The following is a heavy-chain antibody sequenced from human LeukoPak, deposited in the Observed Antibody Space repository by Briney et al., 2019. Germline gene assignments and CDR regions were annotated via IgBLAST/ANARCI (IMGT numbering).Heavy chain of an antibody. Sequence: GGSLRLSCAASGFTFRNFAMSWVRQAPGKGLEWVSSISSSSSYIYYADSVKGRFTISRDNAKNSLYLQMNSLRAEDTAVYYCARDDSLGYCSSTSCYRDYGMDVWGQGTTVTVSS. CDR2: ISSSSSYI. D-gene: IGHD2-2*02. J-gene: IGHJ6*02. V-gene: IGHV3-21*01. CDR1: GFTFRNFA. CDR3: ARDDSLGYCSSTSCYRDYGMDV.